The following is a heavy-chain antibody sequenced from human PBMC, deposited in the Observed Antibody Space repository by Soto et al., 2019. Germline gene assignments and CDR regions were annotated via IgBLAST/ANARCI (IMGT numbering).Heavy chain of an antibody. CDR1: GFTFSSHW. CDR3: ARGASGRYYLDV. V-gene: IGHV3-74*01. J-gene: IGHJ6*03. CDR2: INSDGSRI. Sequence: EVQLVESGGVLVQPGGSLRLSCAASGFTFSSHWMHWVRQAPGKGLVWVSRINSDGSRINYADSVKGRLTISRDNAKNTVYLQMNSLRGEDTAVYMCARGASGRYYLDVWGKGTTVTVSS. D-gene: IGHD3-10*01.